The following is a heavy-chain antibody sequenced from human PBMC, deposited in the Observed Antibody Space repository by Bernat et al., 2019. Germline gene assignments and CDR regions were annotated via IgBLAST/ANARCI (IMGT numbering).Heavy chain of an antibody. CDR2: ISYDGSNK. Sequence: QVQLVESGGGVVQPGRSLRLSCAASGFTFSSYGMHWVRQAPGKGLEWVAVISYDGSNKYYADSVKGRFTISRDNSKNTLYLQMNSLRAEDTAVYYCARVSRLRLGELSLWGDAFDIWGQGTMVTVSS. V-gene: IGHV3-30*03. CDR1: GFTFSSYG. D-gene: IGHD3-16*02. J-gene: IGHJ3*02. CDR3: ARVSRLRLGELSLWGDAFDI.